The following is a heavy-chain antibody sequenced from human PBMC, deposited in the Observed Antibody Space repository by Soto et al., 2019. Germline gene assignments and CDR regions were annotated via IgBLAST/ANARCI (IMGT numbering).Heavy chain of an antibody. Sequence: QVQLVQSGAEVQKPGSSVKVSCKASGGTFSSYTISWVRQAPGQGLEWMGRIIPILGIANYAQKLQGRVTITADKSTSTAYMELRSLRSEDTAVYYCARDGIAAAGKTNYWGQGTLVTVSS. J-gene: IGHJ4*02. CDR2: IIPILGIA. CDR3: ARDGIAAAGKTNY. CDR1: GGTFSSYT. V-gene: IGHV1-69*08. D-gene: IGHD6-13*01.